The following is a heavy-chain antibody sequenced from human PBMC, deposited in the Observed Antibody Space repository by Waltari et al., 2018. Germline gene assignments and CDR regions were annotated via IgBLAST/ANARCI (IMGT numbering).Heavy chain of an antibody. CDR1: GFTVSSNY. J-gene: IGHJ6*02. D-gene: IGHD6-6*01. Sequence: EVQLVESGGGLIQPGGSLRLSCAASGFTVSSNYMSWVRQAPGKGLEWVAGIYSGGSTYYADSVKGRFTISRDNSKNTLYLQMNSLRAEDTAVYYCASSSIAGDYYYYGMDVWGQGTTVTVSS. CDR3: ASSSIAGDYYYYGMDV. CDR2: IYSGGST. V-gene: IGHV3-53*01.